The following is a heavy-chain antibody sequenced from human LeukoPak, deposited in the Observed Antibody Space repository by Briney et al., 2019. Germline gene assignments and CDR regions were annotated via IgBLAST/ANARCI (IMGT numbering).Heavy chain of an antibody. CDR1: GGTFSSYA. Sequence: SVNVSCKASGGTFSSYAISWVRQAPGQGLEWMGGIIPIFGTANYAQKFQGRVTITADESTSTAYMELSSLRSEDTAVYYCAKLTTYYYDSSGYSPDAFDIWGQGTMVTVSS. CDR3: AKLTTYYYDSSGYSPDAFDI. CDR2: IIPIFGTA. V-gene: IGHV1-69*13. J-gene: IGHJ3*02. D-gene: IGHD3-22*01.